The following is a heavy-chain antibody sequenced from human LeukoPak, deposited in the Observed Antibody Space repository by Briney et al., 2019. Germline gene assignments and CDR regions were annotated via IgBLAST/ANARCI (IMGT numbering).Heavy chain of an antibody. Sequence: GGSLRLSCEVSGFTFSRYEMNWVRQAPGKGLEWISFISGSGAPIYYADSVKGRFTISRDNAKNSLYLQMDSLRAEDTAVYYCARGYYGSGSLNYYYYYYMDVWGKGTTVTISS. CDR1: GFTFSRYE. V-gene: IGHV3-48*03. CDR3: ARGYYGSGSLNYYYYYYMDV. J-gene: IGHJ6*03. CDR2: ISGSGAPI. D-gene: IGHD3-10*01.